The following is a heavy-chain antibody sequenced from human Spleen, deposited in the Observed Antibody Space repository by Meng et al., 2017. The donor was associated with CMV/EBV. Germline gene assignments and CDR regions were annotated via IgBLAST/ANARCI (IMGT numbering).Heavy chain of an antibody. Sequence: GPGDLFSDYGVGCLRMAPGQGIAWVGWISGSNGRTNYAQNFQGRVSLTTDTSTNTAYMELETLRPDDTAVDYCARSRPWVGQLWFHDWGQGTLVTVSS. CDR3: ARSRPWVGQLWFHD. CDR2: ISGSNGRT. J-gene: IGHJ1*01. V-gene: IGHV1-18*04. D-gene: IGHD1-1*01. CDR1: GDLFSDYG.